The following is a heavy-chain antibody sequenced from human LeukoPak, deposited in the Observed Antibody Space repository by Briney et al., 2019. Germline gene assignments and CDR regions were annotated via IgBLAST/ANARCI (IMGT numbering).Heavy chain of an antibody. Sequence: SETLSLTCTVSGASISSYYWSWIRQPPGKGLEWIGYIFYSGSTLYNPTLQSRVTISVDTSKNQFSLKLTSVTAADTAVYYCASGPYPAAGTDHQFDYWGQGNLVTVSS. V-gene: IGHV4-59*01. CDR2: IFYSGST. CDR3: ASGPYPAAGTDHQFDY. J-gene: IGHJ4*02. CDR1: GASISSYY. D-gene: IGHD6-13*01.